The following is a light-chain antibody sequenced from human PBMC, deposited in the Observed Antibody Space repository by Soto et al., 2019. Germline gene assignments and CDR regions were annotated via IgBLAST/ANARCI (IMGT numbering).Light chain of an antibody. CDR2: AAS. Sequence: IQMTQSPSSLSASVEDRVIISCRASQSISNHLNWYQQKPGKAPKLLIYAASSLQSGVPSRFSGSGSGTDFTLTISNLQPEDFATYYCRQDDNYYGFGQGTRLEIK. J-gene: IGKJ5*01. V-gene: IGKV1-6*01. CDR3: RQDDNYYG. CDR1: QSISNH.